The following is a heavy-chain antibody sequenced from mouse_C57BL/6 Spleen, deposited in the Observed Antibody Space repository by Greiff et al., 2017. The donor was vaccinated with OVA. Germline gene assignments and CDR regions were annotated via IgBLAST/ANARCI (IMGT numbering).Heavy chain of an antibody. Sequence: VKLVESGAELVRPGASVTLSCKASGYTFTDYEMHWVKQTPVHGLEWIGAIAPETGGTAYNQKFKGKATLTADKSSSTAYMELRSLTSEDSAVYYCTRYGVYGNYDCYFDVWGTGTTVTVSS. CDR3: TRYGVYGNYDCYFDV. CDR1: GYTFTDYE. V-gene: IGHV1-15*01. J-gene: IGHJ1*03. CDR2: IAPETGGT. D-gene: IGHD2-1*01.